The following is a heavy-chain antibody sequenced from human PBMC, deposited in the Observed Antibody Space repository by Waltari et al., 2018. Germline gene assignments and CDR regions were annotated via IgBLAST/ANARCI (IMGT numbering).Heavy chain of an antibody. Sequence: QVQLVQSGAEVKKPGSSVKVSCKASGGTFSSYAISWVRQAPGQGLEWMGGIIPIFGTANYAQKFQGRVTITTDESTSTAYMELSSLRSEDTAVYYCARDYSRGYDPHDAFDIWGQGTMVTVSS. CDR3: ARDYSRGYDPHDAFDI. CDR2: IIPIFGTA. J-gene: IGHJ3*02. V-gene: IGHV1-69*05. CDR1: GGTFSSYA. D-gene: IGHD6-19*01.